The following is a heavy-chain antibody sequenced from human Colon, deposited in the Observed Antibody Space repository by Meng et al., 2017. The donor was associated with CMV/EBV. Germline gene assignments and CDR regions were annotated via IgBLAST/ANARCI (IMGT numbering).Heavy chain of an antibody. D-gene: IGHD6-25*01. J-gene: IGHJ4*02. CDR1: GYTFTGHY. CDR3: ARASQSQRLHDY. CDR2: MNSDAGNT. V-gene: IGHV1-2*02. Sequence: ASVKVSCKASGYTFTGHYLHWVRQAPGQGLEWMGWMNSDAGNTVYAQQFRGRVAMTRDTSINTAYMELSSLKSDDTAVYYCARASQSQRLHDYWGQGTLVTVSS.